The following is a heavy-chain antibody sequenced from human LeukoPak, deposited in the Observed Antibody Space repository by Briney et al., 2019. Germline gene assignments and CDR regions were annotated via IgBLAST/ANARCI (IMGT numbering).Heavy chain of an antibody. J-gene: IGHJ4*02. D-gene: IGHD1-26*01. CDR2: ISYDGSNK. CDR1: GFTFSSYA. V-gene: IGHV3-30-3*01. CDR3: AREIVGYYFDY. Sequence: GGSLRLSCAASGFTFSSYAMHWVRQAPGKGLEWVAVISYDGSNKYYADSVKGRFTISRDNSKNTPYLQMNSLRAEDTAVYYCAREIVGYYFDYWGQGTLVTVSS.